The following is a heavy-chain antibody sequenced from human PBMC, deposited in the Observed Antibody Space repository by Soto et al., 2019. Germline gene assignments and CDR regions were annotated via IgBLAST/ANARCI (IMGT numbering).Heavy chain of an antibody. CDR2: IYHSGST. CDR1: GGSISSGDYY. D-gene: IGHD2-8*01. Sequence: QVQLQESGPGLVKPSQTLSLTCTVSGGSISSGDYYWSWVRQHPGKGLEWIGYIYHSGSTYYNPFVKSRVTMAVETSKNQFSLKLSSVTAADTAVYYCARDVRPAHTIWFDPWGEGTLVTVSS. CDR3: ARDVRPAHTIWFDP. J-gene: IGHJ5*02. V-gene: IGHV4-31*03.